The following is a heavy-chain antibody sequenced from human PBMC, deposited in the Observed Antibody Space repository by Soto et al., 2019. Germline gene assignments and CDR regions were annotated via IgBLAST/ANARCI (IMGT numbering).Heavy chain of an antibody. CDR3: VTVKSGSYDLFDP. D-gene: IGHD3-10*01. CDR1: GFTFTNYW. CDR2: INPDGSRT. J-gene: IGHJ5*02. Sequence: GGSLRLSCAASGFTFTNYWMHWVRQAPGKGLMWVSRINPDGSRTTYADSVKGRFAISRDNAKNTLYLQMNSLRAEDTAVYYCVTVKSGSYDLFDPWGQGSLVTVSS. V-gene: IGHV3-74*01.